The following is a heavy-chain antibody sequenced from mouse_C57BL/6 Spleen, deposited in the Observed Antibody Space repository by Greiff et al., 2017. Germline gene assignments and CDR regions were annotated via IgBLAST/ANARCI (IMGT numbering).Heavy chain of an antibody. J-gene: IGHJ3*01. D-gene: IGHD2-2*01. V-gene: IGHV1-39*01. Sequence: EVKVVESGPELVKPGASVKISCKASGYSFTDYNMNWVKQSNGKSLEWIGVINPNYGTTSYNQKFKGKATLTVDQSSSTAYMQLNSLTSEDSAVYYCARSYYGYSPWVAYWGQGTLVTVSA. CDR3: ARSYYGYSPWVAY. CDR2: INPNYGTT. CDR1: GYSFTDYN.